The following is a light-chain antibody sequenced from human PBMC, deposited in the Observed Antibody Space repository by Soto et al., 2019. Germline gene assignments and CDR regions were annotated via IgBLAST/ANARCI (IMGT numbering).Light chain of an antibody. CDR2: DNY. J-gene: IGLJ2*01. CDR1: SSNIGAGFD. Sequence: QSVLTQPPSVSGAPGQRVTISCTGSSSNIGAGFDVHWYQQLPGTAPKLLVYDNYNGPSGVPDRFSGSRSVTSASLAITGLQAEDEADYYCQSYDSSRRVVFGGGTKLTVL. CDR3: QSYDSSRRVV. V-gene: IGLV1-40*01.